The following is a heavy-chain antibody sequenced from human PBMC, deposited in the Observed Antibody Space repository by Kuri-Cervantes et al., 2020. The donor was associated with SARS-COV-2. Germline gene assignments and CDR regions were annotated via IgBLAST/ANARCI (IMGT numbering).Heavy chain of an antibody. J-gene: IGHJ4*02. CDR3: ARLGYDSSGYKDYYFDY. D-gene: IGHD3-22*01. Sequence: SETLSLTCTVSGGSLSSGDYYWGWIRQPPGKGLEWIGSIYHSGSTYYNPSLKSRVTISVDTSKNQFSLKLSSVTAADTAVYYCARLGYDSSGYKDYYFDYWGQGTLVTVSS. CDR2: IYHSGST. V-gene: IGHV4-39*01. CDR1: GGSLSSGDYY.